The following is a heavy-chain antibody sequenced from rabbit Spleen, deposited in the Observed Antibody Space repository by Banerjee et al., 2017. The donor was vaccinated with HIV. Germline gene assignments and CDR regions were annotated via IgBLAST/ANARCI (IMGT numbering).Heavy chain of an antibody. CDR3: ARNYGDFSGYVAFKL. V-gene: IGHV1S39*01. Sequence: QEQLKESGGGLVQPGGSLKLSCKASGFDFSNYGVSWVRQAPGKGLEWIGYIDPIFGSTYYASWAKGRSTISKTSSTTVTLQMTSLTAADTATYFCARNYGDFSGYVAFKLWGPGTLVTVS. CDR1: GFDFSNYG. CDR2: IDPIFGST. D-gene: IGHD1-1*01. J-gene: IGHJ4*01.